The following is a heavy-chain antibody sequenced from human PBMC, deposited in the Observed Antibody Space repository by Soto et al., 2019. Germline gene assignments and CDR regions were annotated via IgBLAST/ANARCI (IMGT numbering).Heavy chain of an antibody. CDR2: ISGSGGST. CDR3: AKGKGRFLEWSHIDD. D-gene: IGHD3-3*01. Sequence: GGSLRLSCAASGFTFSSYAMSWVRQAPGKGLEWVSAISGSGGSTYYADSVKGRFTISRDNSKNTLYLQMNSLRAEDTAVYYCAKGKGRFLEWSHIDDWGQGSLVTVSS. V-gene: IGHV3-23*01. J-gene: IGHJ4*02. CDR1: GFTFSSYA.